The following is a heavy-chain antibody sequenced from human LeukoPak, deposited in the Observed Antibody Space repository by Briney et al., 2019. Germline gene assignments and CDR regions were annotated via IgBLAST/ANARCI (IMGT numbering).Heavy chain of an antibody. CDR1: GFTFSSYA. J-gene: IGHJ4*02. CDR3: AKAPQLWFLFDY. Sequence: HTGGSLRLSCAASGFTFSSYAMSWVRQAPGKGLEWVSAISGSGGSTYYADSVKGRFTISRDNSKNTLYLQMNSLRAEDTAVYYCAKAPQLWFLFDYWGQGTLVTVSS. D-gene: IGHD5-18*01. V-gene: IGHV3-23*01. CDR2: ISGSGGST.